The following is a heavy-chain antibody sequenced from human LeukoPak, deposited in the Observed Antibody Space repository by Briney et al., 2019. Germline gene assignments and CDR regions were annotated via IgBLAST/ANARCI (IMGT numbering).Heavy chain of an antibody. CDR3: ARNNRGIAAAGTNY. Sequence: GASVKVSCKASGGTFSSYAISWVRQAPGQGLEWMGGIIPIFGTANYAQKFQGRVTMTRNTSISTAYMELSSLRSEDTAVYYCARNNRGIAAAGTNYWGQGTLVTVSS. J-gene: IGHJ4*02. CDR1: GGTFSSYA. D-gene: IGHD6-13*01. CDR2: IIPIFGTA. V-gene: IGHV1-69*05.